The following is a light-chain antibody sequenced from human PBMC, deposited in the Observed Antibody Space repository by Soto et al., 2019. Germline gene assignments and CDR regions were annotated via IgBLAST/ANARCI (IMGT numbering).Light chain of an antibody. Sequence: DIQMTQSPSTLSASVGDRVTITCRASQSLSTWLAWYQQKPGKAPKLLIYDASNLETGVPSRFSGSGSWTDFTFTISSLQPEDIATYYCQQYGYLPLTFGGGTKVDIK. CDR3: QQYGYLPLT. CDR1: QSLSTW. CDR2: DAS. J-gene: IGKJ4*01. V-gene: IGKV1-33*01.